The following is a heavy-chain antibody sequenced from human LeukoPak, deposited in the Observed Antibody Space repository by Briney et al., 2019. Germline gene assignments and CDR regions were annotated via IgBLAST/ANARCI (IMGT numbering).Heavy chain of an antibody. J-gene: IGHJ3*02. V-gene: IGHV3-7*01. CDR3: AKNYNWNDDSQFSSPDAFDI. CDR1: GLTFNYYW. D-gene: IGHD1-20*01. CDR2: IQQEGSEK. Sequence: PGRSLRLSCAVSGLTFNYYWLTWVSHPQGKGREWVANIQQEGSEKYYVDFVKGRFIISRDNAKNSTYRQMNSVISEDTAVSYCAKNYNWNDDSQFSSPDAFDIWGQGTMVTVSS.